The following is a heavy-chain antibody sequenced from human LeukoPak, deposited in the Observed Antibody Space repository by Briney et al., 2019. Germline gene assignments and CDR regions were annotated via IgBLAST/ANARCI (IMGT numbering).Heavy chain of an antibody. D-gene: IGHD3-16*01. CDR2: IYPGDSQT. Sequence: GESLKISCQGSGYRFSDYWIGWVRQMSAKDLEWMGIIYPGDSQTIYSPSFQGQVTISADKSITTAYLQWNSLKASDTAMYYCARTLHYDGSYYFDNWGLGTPVTVSS. J-gene: IGHJ4*02. CDR3: ARTLHYDGSYYFDN. CDR1: GYRFSDYW. V-gene: IGHV5-51*01.